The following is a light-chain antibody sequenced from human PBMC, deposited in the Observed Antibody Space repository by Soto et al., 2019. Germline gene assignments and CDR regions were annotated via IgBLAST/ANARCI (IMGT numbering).Light chain of an antibody. CDR2: DAS. Sequence: EIVMTQSPATLSVSPGERATLFCRASESVSINLAWYQQKPGQAPRLLIYDASTRATGFPARFSGSGSGTDFSLTIDSLQSEDSAIYYCQQYNNWPRTFGQGTKLEIK. J-gene: IGKJ2*01. CDR3: QQYNNWPRT. CDR1: ESVSIN. V-gene: IGKV3-15*01.